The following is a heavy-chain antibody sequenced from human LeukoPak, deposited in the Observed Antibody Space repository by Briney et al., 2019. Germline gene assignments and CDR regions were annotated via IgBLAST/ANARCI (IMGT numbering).Heavy chain of an antibody. CDR2: VHLDGRT. CDR3: AREGGFVRPLDC. Sequence: SQTLSLTCAVSLGSVTSTNWWTWFRHPPGKGLKWIGEVHLDGRTNYNPSLKSRLPMSVDLSDNHISLKLTSVNAADTAVYYCAREGGFVRPLDCSGQGRVVSVCS. CDR1: LGSVTSTNW. J-gene: IGHJ4*02. D-gene: IGHD3-3*01. V-gene: IGHV4-4*02.